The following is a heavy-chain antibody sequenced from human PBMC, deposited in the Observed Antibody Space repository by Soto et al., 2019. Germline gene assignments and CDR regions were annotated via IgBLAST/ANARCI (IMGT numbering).Heavy chain of an antibody. CDR3: ARDLSWGSNWYYYMDV. CDR1: GFILSDCA. Sequence: EVQLVESGGGLVQPGGPLSLSCAPSGFILSDCAMNWVRQAPGKGLGGVSYISSSSSVIDYADSVKGRFTVSRDNARNSLYLQMNSLRAEDTAVYYCARDLSWGSNWYYYMDVWGKGTTVTVSS. J-gene: IGHJ6*03. D-gene: IGHD7-27*01. CDR2: ISSSSSVI. V-gene: IGHV3-48*01.